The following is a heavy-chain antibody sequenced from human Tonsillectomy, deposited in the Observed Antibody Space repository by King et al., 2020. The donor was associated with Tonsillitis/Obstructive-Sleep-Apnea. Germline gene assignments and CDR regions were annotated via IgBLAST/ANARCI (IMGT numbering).Heavy chain of an antibody. D-gene: IGHD2-15*01. J-gene: IGHJ3*02. CDR3: ARECSGGPCYAEAFDI. CDR1: GFTFSSYN. Sequence: EVQLVESGGGLVKPGGSLRLSCAASGFTFSSYNMNWVRQAPGKGLEWVSSIGTSRTYIYYADSVKGRFTISRDNAKNSLYLQMNYLRPEDTAVYYCARECSGGPCYAEAFDIWGQGTMVTVSS. CDR2: IGTSRTYI. V-gene: IGHV3-21*01.